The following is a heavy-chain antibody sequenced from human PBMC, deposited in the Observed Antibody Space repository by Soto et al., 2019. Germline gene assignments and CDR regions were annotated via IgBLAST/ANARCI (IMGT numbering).Heavy chain of an antibody. CDR3: ARHDGIAGEKAAADLYYYYYGMDV. J-gene: IGHJ6*02. V-gene: IGHV4-39*01. Sequence: SETLSLTCTVSGGTINSTSYYCGWIRQPPGKGLEWIGYIHYSGSTYYNQSLKSRVTISVDTSKNQFSLKLSSVTAADTAVYYCARHDGIAGEKAAADLYYYYYGMDVWGQGTTVTVSS. CDR1: GGTINSTSYY. CDR2: IHYSGST. D-gene: IGHD6-13*01.